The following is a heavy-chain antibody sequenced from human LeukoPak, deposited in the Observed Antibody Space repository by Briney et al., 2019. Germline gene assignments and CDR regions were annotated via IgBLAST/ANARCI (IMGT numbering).Heavy chain of an antibody. Sequence: GGSLRLSCAASGFTFSSYGMHWVRQAPGKGLEWVAFIRYDGSNKYYADSVKGRFTISRDNSKNTLYLQMNSLRAEDTAVYYCAKANQDLYDILTGELDYYYYMDVWGKGTTVTISS. J-gene: IGHJ6*03. D-gene: IGHD3-9*01. V-gene: IGHV3-30*02. CDR1: GFTFSSYG. CDR3: AKANQDLYDILTGELDYYYYMDV. CDR2: IRYDGSNK.